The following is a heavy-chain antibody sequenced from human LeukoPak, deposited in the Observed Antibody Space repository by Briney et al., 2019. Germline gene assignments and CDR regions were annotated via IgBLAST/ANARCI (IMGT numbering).Heavy chain of an antibody. CDR1: GGSISSYH. Sequence: SETLSLTCTVSGGSISSYHWSWIRQPPGKGLEWIGYNSYSGHTNYNPSLKSRVTISLDTSKNHFSLNLSSMTAADTAVYYCARVGSGNFDYWGQGTLVTVSS. CDR3: ARVGSGNFDY. D-gene: IGHD1-26*01. CDR2: NSYSGHT. V-gene: IGHV4-59*01. J-gene: IGHJ4*02.